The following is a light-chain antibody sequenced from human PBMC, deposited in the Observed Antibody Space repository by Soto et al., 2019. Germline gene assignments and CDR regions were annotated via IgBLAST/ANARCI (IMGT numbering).Light chain of an antibody. J-gene: IGKJ2*01. V-gene: IGKV1-6*01. CDR3: LQDYNYPYT. Sequence: AIQMTQSPSSLSASVGDIVTITCRASQGIRNDLASYQQKPGKAPKLLIYAASSLQSGVPSRFSGSGSGTDFTLTISSLQPEDFATYYCLQDYNYPYTFGQGTKLEIK. CDR2: AAS. CDR1: QGIRND.